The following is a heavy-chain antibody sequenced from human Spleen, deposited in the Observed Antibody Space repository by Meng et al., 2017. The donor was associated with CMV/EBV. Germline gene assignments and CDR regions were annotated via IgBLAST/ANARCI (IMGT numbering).Heavy chain of an antibody. CDR2: ISWNGGSI. CDR1: GFTFDDYA. J-gene: IGHJ3*02. V-gene: IGHV3-9*01. Sequence: GGSLRLSCAASGFTFDDYAMHWVRQAPGKGLEWVSGISWNGGSIGYADSVKGRFTISRDNARNSLYLKLNSLRTADTALYYCARDINVGYYDSSTYFSDAFNIWGRGTTVTVSS. D-gene: IGHD3-22*01. CDR3: ARDINVGYYDSSTYFSDAFNI.